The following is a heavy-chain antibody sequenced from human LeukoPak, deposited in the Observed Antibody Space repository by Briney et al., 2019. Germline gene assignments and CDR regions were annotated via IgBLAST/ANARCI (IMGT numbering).Heavy chain of an antibody. J-gene: IGHJ4*02. V-gene: IGHV3-33*08. CDR2: IWYDGTNI. D-gene: IGHD4-11*01. Sequence: GGSLRLSCAASGFAFSSYAMHWVRQAPGKGLEWVAVIWYDGTNIYYGDSVKGRFSISRDNSKNTMYLQMDSLRAEDTAVYYCARDAGGAFGNYVNYFDYWGQGTLVTVSS. CDR3: ARDAGGAFGNYVNYFDY. CDR1: GFAFSSYA.